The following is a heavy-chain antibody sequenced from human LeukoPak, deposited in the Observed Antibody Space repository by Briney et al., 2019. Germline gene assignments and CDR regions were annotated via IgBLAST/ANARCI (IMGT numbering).Heavy chain of an antibody. CDR3: AKDPDY. CDR1: GFTFSSYG. J-gene: IGHJ4*02. Sequence: PGGSLRLSCVASGFTFSSYGMHWVRQAPGKGLEWVAFIQYDGSNKYFADSVKGRFAISRDNSKKTLYLQMNSLRAEDTAVHYCAKDPDYWGQGTLVTVSS. V-gene: IGHV3-30*02. CDR2: IQYDGSNK.